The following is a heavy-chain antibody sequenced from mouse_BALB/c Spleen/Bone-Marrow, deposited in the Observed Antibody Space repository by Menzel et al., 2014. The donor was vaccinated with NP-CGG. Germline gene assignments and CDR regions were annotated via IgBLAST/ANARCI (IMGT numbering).Heavy chain of an antibody. V-gene: IGHV1S45*01. CDR3: ATEVSGIYYAMDY. Sequence: VQLTESGAELVRPGASVKISCTAFGYTFTNHHINWVKQRPGQGLDWIGYINPYNDYTSYNQKFKGKATLTVDKSSSTAYMELSSRTSEDSAVYYCATEVSGIYYAMDYWGQGTSVTVSS. J-gene: IGHJ4*01. D-gene: IGHD2-10*02. CDR1: GYTFTNHH. CDR2: INPYNDYT.